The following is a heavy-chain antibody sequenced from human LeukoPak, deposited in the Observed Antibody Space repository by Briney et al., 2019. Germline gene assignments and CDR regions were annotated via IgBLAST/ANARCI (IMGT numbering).Heavy chain of an antibody. CDR1: IFTFSHYY. CDR2: IRSSSKYT. CDR3: ERTGTSNYYFDY. J-gene: IGHJ4*02. D-gene: IGHD1-1*01. V-gene: IGHV3-11*06. Sequence: SVRLSCAACIFTFSHYYMMGMRRSRGKGGEGLSYIRSSSKYTNCADSVKGRFNMSRDNEKNSLYLQMKSVRAEDKAVYYCERTGTSNYYFDYWGQGSLVTVSS.